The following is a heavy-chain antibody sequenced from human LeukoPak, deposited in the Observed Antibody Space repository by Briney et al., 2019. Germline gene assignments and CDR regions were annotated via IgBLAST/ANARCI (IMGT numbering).Heavy chain of an antibody. Sequence: SETLSLTCTVSGGSISSYYWSWVRQPPGKGLEWIGYIHYSGSTNYNPSLKSRVTISVDTSKNQFSLKLSSVTAADTAVYYCARQAVAEPYYYYYGMDVWGQGTTVTVSS. V-gene: IGHV4-59*08. CDR2: IHYSGST. J-gene: IGHJ6*02. CDR3: ARQAVAEPYYYYYGMDV. D-gene: IGHD6-19*01. CDR1: GGSISSYY.